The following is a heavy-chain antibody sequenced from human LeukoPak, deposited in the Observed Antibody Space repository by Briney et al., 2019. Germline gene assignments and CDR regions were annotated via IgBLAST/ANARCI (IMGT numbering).Heavy chain of an antibody. Sequence: SVKVSCKASGFTFTSSAMQWVRQARGLRLEWIGWIVVGSGNTNYAQKFQERVTITRDMSTSTAYMELSSLRSEDTAVYYCAAGPMSSSGWSDFDYWGQGTLVTVSS. CDR2: IVVGSGNT. CDR3: AAGPMSSSGWSDFDY. CDR1: GFTFTSSA. V-gene: IGHV1-58*02. D-gene: IGHD6-19*01. J-gene: IGHJ4*02.